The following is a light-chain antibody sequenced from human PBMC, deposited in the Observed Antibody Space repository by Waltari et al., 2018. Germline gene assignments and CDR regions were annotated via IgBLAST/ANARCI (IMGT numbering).Light chain of an antibody. Sequence: EIVLTQSPVTLSLSPGESATLSCRASQSVSSHLAWYQQKPGQAPRLLIYDASKRATGIPARFTGSGSGTDFTLTVSSLEPEDFAVYYCQRRDNWPLSFGGGTKVEIK. CDR2: DAS. J-gene: IGKJ4*01. V-gene: IGKV3-11*01. CDR3: QRRDNWPLS. CDR1: QSVSSH.